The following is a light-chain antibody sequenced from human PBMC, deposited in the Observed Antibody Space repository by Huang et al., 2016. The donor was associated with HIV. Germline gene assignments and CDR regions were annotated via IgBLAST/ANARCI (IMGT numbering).Light chain of an antibody. CDR1: QDISTY. CDR3: QQYDNVPIT. CDR2: AAS. J-gene: IGKJ5*01. Sequence: DIQMTQSPSSLSASVGDRVTITCQASQDISTYLNWYQQKPGKAPKVLIYAASNWETGVPSRCSGSGSGTKFTFTISTLQPEDIATYYCQQYDNVPITFGQGTRLEI. V-gene: IGKV1-33*01.